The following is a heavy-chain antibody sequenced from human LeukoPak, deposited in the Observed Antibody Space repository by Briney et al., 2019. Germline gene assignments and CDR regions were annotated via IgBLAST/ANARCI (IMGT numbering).Heavy chain of an antibody. CDR3: ARGKGFRGYYFDY. Sequence: PSETLSLTCAVDGGSFSGYYWSWIRQPPGKGLEWIGEINHSGSTNYNPSLKSRVTISVDTSKNQFSLKLSSVTAADTAVYYCARGKGFRGYYFDYWGQGTLVTVSS. D-gene: IGHD3-10*01. V-gene: IGHV4-34*01. J-gene: IGHJ4*02. CDR1: GGSFSGYY. CDR2: INHSGST.